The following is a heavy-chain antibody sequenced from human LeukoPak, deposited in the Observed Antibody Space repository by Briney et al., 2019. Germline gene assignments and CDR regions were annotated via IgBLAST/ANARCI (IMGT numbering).Heavy chain of an antibody. CDR2: ISSGGGTI. D-gene: IGHD4-11*01. CDR1: GFTFSSYE. J-gene: IGHJ4*02. V-gene: IGHV3-48*03. Sequence: GGSLRLSCAASGFTFSSYEMNWVRKAPGRGLGWVSYISSGGGTIYYADSVKGRFTISRDNAKNSLSLQMNSLRAEDTAVYYCARGNSDYDHDYWGQGTLVTVSS. CDR3: ARGNSDYDHDY.